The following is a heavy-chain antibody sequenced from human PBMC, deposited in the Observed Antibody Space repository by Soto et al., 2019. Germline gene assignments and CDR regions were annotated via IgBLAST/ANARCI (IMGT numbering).Heavy chain of an antibody. J-gene: IGHJ4*02. CDR2: IYYSGST. Sequence: QVQLQESGPGLVKPSETLSLTCTVSGGSISSYYWSWIRQPPGKGLEWIGYIYYSGSTNYNPSLKSRDTISVDTSKNQFSLKLSSVTAADTAVYYCARFDYGGNSGCDYWGQGTLVTVSS. CDR1: GGSISSYY. D-gene: IGHD4-17*01. V-gene: IGHV4-59*01. CDR3: ARFDYGGNSGCDY.